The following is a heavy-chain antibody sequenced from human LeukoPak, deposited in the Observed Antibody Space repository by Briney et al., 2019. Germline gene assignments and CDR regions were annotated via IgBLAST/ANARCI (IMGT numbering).Heavy chain of an antibody. V-gene: IGHV3-7*01. CDR1: GFTFSSSW. Sequence: GGSLRLSCAASGFTFSSSWMTWVRQAPGKGLEWVANINQDGGEKHYVDSVKGRFTISRDNAKNSLHLQMNSLRAEDTAVYYCAREPGIGYAFDIWGRGTMVTVSS. J-gene: IGHJ3*02. D-gene: IGHD3-10*01. CDR3: AREPGIGYAFDI. CDR2: INQDGGEK.